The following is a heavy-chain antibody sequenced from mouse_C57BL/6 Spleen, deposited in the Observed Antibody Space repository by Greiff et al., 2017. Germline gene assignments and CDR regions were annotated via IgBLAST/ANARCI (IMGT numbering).Heavy chain of an antibody. Sequence: VQLQQSGAELVRPGASVKLSCTASGFNIKDDYMHWVKQRPEQGLEWIGWIDPETGDTEYASKFQGKATITADTYSNTAYLQLSSLTSEDTAVYYCTSRYDFCAYWGQGTLVTVSA. J-gene: IGHJ3*01. CDR3: TSRYDFCAY. D-gene: IGHD2-4*01. V-gene: IGHV14-4*01. CDR2: IDPETGDT. CDR1: GFNIKDDY.